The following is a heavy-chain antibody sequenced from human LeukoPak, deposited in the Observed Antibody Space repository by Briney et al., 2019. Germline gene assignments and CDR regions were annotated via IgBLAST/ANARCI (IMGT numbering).Heavy chain of an antibody. D-gene: IGHD3-10*01. CDR3: ALWFGEFYYFDY. V-gene: IGHV1-69*13. CDR1: GGTFSSYA. Sequence: SVKVSCKASGGTFSSYAISWVRQAPGQGLEWMGGIIPIFGTANYAQMFQGRVTITADESTSTAYMELSSLRSEDTAVYYCALWFGEFYYFDYWGQGTQVTVSS. J-gene: IGHJ4*02. CDR2: IIPIFGTA.